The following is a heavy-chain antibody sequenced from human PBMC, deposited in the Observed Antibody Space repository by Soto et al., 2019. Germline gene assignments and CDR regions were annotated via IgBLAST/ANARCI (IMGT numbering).Heavy chain of an antibody. J-gene: IGHJ4*02. CDR2: MNPNSGNT. CDR3: ARERSSGWYVDY. Sequence: QVQLVQSGAEVKKPGASVKVSCKASGYTFTSYDINWVRQATGQGLEWMGWMNPNSGNTGYAQKFQGRVTMTRNTSMSTAYMELSSLRSEDTALYYCARERSSGWYVDYWGQGTRVTVSS. CDR1: GYTFTSYD. D-gene: IGHD6-19*01. V-gene: IGHV1-8*01.